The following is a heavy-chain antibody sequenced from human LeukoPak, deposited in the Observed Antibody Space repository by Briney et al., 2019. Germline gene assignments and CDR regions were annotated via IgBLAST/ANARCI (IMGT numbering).Heavy chain of an antibody. CDR1: GGSIISGGYS. Sequence: SQTLSLTCAVSGGSIISGGYSWSWIRQPPGKGLEWIGYISHSGSTYYNPSLKSRVTISVDRSKNQFSLKRTSVTAADTAVYYCARYSSTWPYWYFDLWGRGTLVTVSS. CDR3: ARYSSTWPYWYFDL. CDR2: ISHSGST. V-gene: IGHV4-30-2*01. D-gene: IGHD6-13*01. J-gene: IGHJ2*01.